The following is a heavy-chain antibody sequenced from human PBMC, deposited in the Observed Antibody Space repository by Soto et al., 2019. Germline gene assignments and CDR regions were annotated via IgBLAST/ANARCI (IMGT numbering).Heavy chain of an antibody. CDR2: ISYDGSNK. CDR3: AKAHSSSSYFDY. V-gene: IGHV3-30*18. J-gene: IGHJ4*02. Sequence: GGFLRLSCAAPGFTFSSYGMHWVRQAPGKGLEWVAVISYDGSNKYYADSVKGRFTISRDNSKKTLYLQMNSLRAEDTAVYYCAKAHSSSSYFDYWGQGTLVTVSS. CDR1: GFTFSSYG. D-gene: IGHD6-13*01.